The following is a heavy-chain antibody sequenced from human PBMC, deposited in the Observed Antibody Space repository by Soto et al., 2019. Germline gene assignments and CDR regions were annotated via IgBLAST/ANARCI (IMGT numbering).Heavy chain of an antibody. J-gene: IGHJ6*02. D-gene: IGHD3-10*01. CDR1: GGPISSISNHY. CDR2: MSYGGFT. Sequence: SETLSLTCAVSGGPISSISNHYCSWFRLPPGKGLEWIGYMSYGGFTRYNPSLKSRVIISMDSSKNQFSLNLTSVTAADTAVYYCATQGFGVLHGLVDVWGQGTTVTVSS. V-gene: IGHV4-59*08. CDR3: ATQGFGVLHGLVDV.